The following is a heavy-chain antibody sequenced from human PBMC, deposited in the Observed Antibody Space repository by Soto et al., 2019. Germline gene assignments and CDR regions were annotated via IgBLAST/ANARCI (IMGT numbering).Heavy chain of an antibody. Sequence: QVQLVQSGAEVKKPEASVKVSCKASGYTFTSYGISWVRQAPGQGLEWMGWISAYNGNTNYAQKLQGRVTMTTDTTTSTAYMELRSLRSDDTAVYYCARAHSYYYDSSGYWGLIDYWGQGTLVTVSS. J-gene: IGHJ4*02. V-gene: IGHV1-18*01. CDR2: ISAYNGNT. CDR3: ARAHSYYYDSSGYWGLIDY. D-gene: IGHD3-22*01. CDR1: GYTFTSYG.